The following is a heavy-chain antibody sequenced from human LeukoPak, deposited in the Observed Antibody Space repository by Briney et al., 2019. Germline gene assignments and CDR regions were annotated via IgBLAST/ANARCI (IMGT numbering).Heavy chain of an antibody. V-gene: IGHV3-20*01. Sequence: GGSLRLSCAASGFTFDDYGMSWVRQAPGKRLEWVSGINWNGGSTGYADSVKGRFTISRDNAKDSLYLQMNSLRAEDTALYHCARAARNWFDPWGQGTLVTVSS. CDR1: GFTFDDYG. CDR3: ARAARNWFDP. CDR2: INWNGGST. D-gene: IGHD6-25*01. J-gene: IGHJ5*02.